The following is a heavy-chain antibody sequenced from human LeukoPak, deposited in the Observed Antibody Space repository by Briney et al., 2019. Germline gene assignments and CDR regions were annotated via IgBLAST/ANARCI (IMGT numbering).Heavy chain of an antibody. V-gene: IGHV4-61*10. Sequence: PSETLSLTCTVSGGSIRSGSYYWSWIRQPAGKGLEWIGYIYYSGSTNYKPSLKSRVTISVDTSKNQFSLKLSSVTAADTAVYYCARGGYYGSGNDFRFDPWGQGTLVTVSS. CDR2: IYYSGST. D-gene: IGHD3-10*01. CDR3: ARGGYYGSGNDFRFDP. CDR1: GGSIRSGSYY. J-gene: IGHJ5*02.